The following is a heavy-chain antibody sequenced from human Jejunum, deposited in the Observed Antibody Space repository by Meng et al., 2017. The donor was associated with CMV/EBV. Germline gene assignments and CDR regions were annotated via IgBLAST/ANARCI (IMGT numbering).Heavy chain of an antibody. CDR1: GYSFRAFC. J-gene: IGHJ4*03. CDR3: VRHRGYEM. CDR2: LRPDGSHT. Sequence: IACRNLGYSFRAFCLGCVRQMPGKALEWMGLLRPDGSHTQSSPSVQGQLTMSVNTSDTTAYLQWANLKASDTAIYFCVRHRGYEMWGQGTLVTVSS. D-gene: IGHD2-2*01. V-gene: IGHV5-51*01.